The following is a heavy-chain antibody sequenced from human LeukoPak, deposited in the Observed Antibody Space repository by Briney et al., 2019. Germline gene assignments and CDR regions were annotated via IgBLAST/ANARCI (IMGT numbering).Heavy chain of an antibody. CDR1: GFSVNDYY. CDR3: AREMVAGSFDS. CDR2: IGGSESIV. Sequence: PGGSLRLSCVVSGFSVNDYYMSWIRQAPGKGLEWISDIGGSESIVSYGGSVRGRFTVSRDFARNSLFLQLSSLSADDTAVYYCAREMVAGSFDSWGQGSLVTVSS. D-gene: IGHD6-19*01. J-gene: IGHJ4*02. V-gene: IGHV3-11*01.